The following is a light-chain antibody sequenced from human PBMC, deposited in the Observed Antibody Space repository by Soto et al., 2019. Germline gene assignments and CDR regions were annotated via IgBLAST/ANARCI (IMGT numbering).Light chain of an antibody. V-gene: IGKV1-9*01. CDR2: AAS. Sequence: DIQLTQAPSFLSASVGDRVTITCRASQGISTYLVWYQQKPGKAPKLLIYAASTLQSGVPSRFSGSGSGTEFTLTISSLQPKDFATYYCQQLNSYPLTFGGGTKVEIK. CDR3: QQLNSYPLT. J-gene: IGKJ4*01. CDR1: QGISTY.